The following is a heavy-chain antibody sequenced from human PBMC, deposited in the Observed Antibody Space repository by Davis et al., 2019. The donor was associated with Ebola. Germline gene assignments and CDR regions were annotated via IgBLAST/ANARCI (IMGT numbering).Heavy chain of an antibody. D-gene: IGHD3-22*01. CDR2: ISVSSGYI. V-gene: IGHV3-21*01. CDR1: GFIFSSYT. Sequence: GESLKISCAASGFIFSSYTMNWVRQAPGKGLEWVSSISVSSGYIYYEDSVKGRFTISRDNSKNTLYLQMNSLRVEDTAVYFCVREDRDFDYWGQGTLVTVSS. J-gene: IGHJ4*02. CDR3: VREDRDFDY.